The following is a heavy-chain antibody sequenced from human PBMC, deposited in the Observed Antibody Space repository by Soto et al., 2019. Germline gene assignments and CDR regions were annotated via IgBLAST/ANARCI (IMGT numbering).Heavy chain of an antibody. CDR3: ARSVGYYFDY. D-gene: IGHD3-10*01. J-gene: IGHJ4*02. Sequence: GXSVKVSFKASCYTFTSYGISWVRQAPGQGLEWMGWISAYNGNTNYAQKLQGRVTMTTDTSTSTAYTELRSLRSDDTAVYYCARSVGYYFDYWGQGTLVTVSS. V-gene: IGHV1-18*04. CDR1: CYTFTSYG. CDR2: ISAYNGNT.